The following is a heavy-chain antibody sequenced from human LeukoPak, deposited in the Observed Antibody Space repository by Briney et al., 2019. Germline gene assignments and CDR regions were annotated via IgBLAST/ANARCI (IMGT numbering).Heavy chain of an antibody. Sequence: GGSLRLSCAASGFTVSTNYMSWVRQAPGKGLEWVSVIYAGGSTYYADSVKGRFIISRDSSKNTLYLQMNSLRVEDTAVYYCARDRVGATGHFDYWGQGTLVTVSS. D-gene: IGHD1-26*01. J-gene: IGHJ4*02. CDR2: IYAGGST. CDR3: ARDRVGATGHFDY. CDR1: GFTVSTNY. V-gene: IGHV3-53*01.